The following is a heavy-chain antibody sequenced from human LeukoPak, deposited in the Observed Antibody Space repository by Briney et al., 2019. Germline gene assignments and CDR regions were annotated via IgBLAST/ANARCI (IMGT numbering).Heavy chain of an antibody. Sequence: KAGGSLRLSCAASGFTFSSYSMNWVRQAPGKGLEWVSSISSCSSYIYYADSVKGRFTISRDNAKNSLYLQINSLRAEDTAVYYCALIIGNNGLFDYWGQGTLVTVSS. CDR3: ALIIGNNGLFDY. CDR1: GFTFSSYS. J-gene: IGHJ4*02. D-gene: IGHD2-8*01. V-gene: IGHV3-21*01. CDR2: ISSCSSYI.